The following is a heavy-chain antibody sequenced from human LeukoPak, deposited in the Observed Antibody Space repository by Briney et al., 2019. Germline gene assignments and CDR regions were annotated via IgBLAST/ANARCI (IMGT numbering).Heavy chain of an antibody. CDR1: GYTFTGCY. D-gene: IGHD5-18*01. J-gene: IGHJ6*03. CDR2: INPNSGGT. Sequence: EASVKVSCKASGYTFTGCYMHWVRQAPGQGLEWMGWINPNSGGTNYAQKFQGRVTMTRDTSISTAYMELSRLRSDDTAVYYCARMRDTAYYYYYYMDVWGKGTTVTVSS. CDR3: ARMRDTAYYYYYYMDV. V-gene: IGHV1-2*02.